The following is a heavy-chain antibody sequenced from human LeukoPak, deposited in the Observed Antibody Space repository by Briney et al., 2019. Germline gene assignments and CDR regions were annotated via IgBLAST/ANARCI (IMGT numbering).Heavy chain of an antibody. CDR1: GYTPTSYG. V-gene: IGHV1-18*01. D-gene: IGHD6-13*01. J-gene: IGHJ6*02. CDR2: SSAYNGTA. CDR3: ARGYSSSWSSGYYGMDV. Sequence: ASVKGSCKASGYTPTSYGLSSVRQAPGQGVEWGGGSSAYNGTANYAQKLQGRVTMTADTSTRTAYMELRSLRSDDTAVYYCARGYSSSWSSGYYGMDVWGQGTTVTVSS.